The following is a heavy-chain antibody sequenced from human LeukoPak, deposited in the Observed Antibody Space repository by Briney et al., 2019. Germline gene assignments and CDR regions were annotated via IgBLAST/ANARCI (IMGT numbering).Heavy chain of an antibody. Sequence: GASVKVSCKASGYTFTSYGISWVRQAPGQGLEWMGWISAYNGNTNYAQKLQGRVTMTTDTSTSTAYMELRSLRSDDMAIYYCARDSRTFTMIRGAPPDYWGQGTLVTVSS. CDR2: ISAYNGNT. CDR1: GYTFTSYG. CDR3: ARDSRTFTMIRGAPPDY. V-gene: IGHV1-18*03. J-gene: IGHJ4*02. D-gene: IGHD3-10*01.